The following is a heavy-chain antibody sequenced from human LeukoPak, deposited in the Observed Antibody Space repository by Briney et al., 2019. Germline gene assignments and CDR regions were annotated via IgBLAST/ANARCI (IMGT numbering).Heavy chain of an antibody. Sequence: ASVKVSCKASGYTFTGYYIYWVRQAPGQGLEWMEYINPDSGGTNTAQKFQGRVTMTRDTSIRTVYLGLSSLRSDDTAVYYCARDVSPGRTGSELDFWGQGTLVTVSS. D-gene: IGHD3/OR15-3a*01. J-gene: IGHJ4*02. V-gene: IGHV1-2*02. CDR3: ARDVSPGRTGSELDF. CDR1: GYTFTGYY. CDR2: INPDSGGT.